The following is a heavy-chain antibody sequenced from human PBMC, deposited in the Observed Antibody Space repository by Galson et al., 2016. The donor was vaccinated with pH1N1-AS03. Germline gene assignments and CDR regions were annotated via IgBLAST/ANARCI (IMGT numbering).Heavy chain of an antibody. Sequence: SLRLSCAASGFSFNTYGMHWVSQAPGKGLEWVAVIWYDGSTKYYGDSVKGRFIISRDNSRNTVYLQMKSLRAEDTAVYYCARADSGREFDYWGQGTLVTVSS. J-gene: IGHJ4*02. CDR2: IWYDGSTK. V-gene: IGHV3-33*08. CDR3: ARADSGREFDY. CDR1: GFSFNTYG. D-gene: IGHD1-26*01.